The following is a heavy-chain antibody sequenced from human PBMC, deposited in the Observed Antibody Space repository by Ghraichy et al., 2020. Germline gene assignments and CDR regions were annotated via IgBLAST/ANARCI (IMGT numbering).Heavy chain of an antibody. CDR3: AKASQRVTVAALDY. CDR1: GFTFSSYA. Sequence: GGSLRLSCAASGFTFSSYAMSWVRQAPGKGLEWVSGISGSGGGTSYADSVKGRFTISRDNSKNTLYLQMNSLRAEDTAVYYCAKASQRVTVAALDYWGQGTLVTVSS. J-gene: IGHJ4*02. V-gene: IGHV3-23*01. CDR2: ISGSGGGT. D-gene: IGHD6-19*01.